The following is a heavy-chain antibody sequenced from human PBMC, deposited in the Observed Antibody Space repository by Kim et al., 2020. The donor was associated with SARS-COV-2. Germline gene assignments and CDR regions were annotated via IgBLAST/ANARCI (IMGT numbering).Heavy chain of an antibody. J-gene: IGHJ4*02. D-gene: IGHD1-20*01. CDR2: VSAYNGNT. Sequence: ASVKVSCKASGYTFTSYGINWVRQAPGQGLEWMGWVSAYNGNTNYAQKLQGRVTMTTDTSTSTAYMELRGLRSDDTAVYYCASGGGCNWNDVSFDYWGQGTLVSVSS. CDR3: ASGGGCNWNDVSFDY. V-gene: IGHV1-18*04. CDR1: GYTFTSYG.